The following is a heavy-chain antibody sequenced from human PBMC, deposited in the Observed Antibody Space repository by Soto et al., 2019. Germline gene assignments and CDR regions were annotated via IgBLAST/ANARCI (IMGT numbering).Heavy chain of an antibody. CDR2: IYYSGST. Sequence: QVQLQESGPGLVKPSQTLSLTCTVSGGSISSGGYYWSWIRQHPGKGLEWIGYIYYSGSTYYNPSLTCRVTLSVDTSKNQFSLKLCSVTAADTALYYCARELRFGEDYYGMDVWGQGTTVTVSS. V-gene: IGHV4-31*03. D-gene: IGHD3-10*01. J-gene: IGHJ6*02. CDR1: GGSISSGGYY. CDR3: ARELRFGEDYYGMDV.